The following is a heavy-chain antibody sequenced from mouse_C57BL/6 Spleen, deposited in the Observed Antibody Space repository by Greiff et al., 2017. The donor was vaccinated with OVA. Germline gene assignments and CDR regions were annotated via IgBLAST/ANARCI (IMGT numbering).Heavy chain of an antibody. CDR3: ARWNGSSYEMDY. J-gene: IGHJ4*01. V-gene: IGHV1-54*01. CDR1: GYAFTNYL. D-gene: IGHD1-1*01. CDR2: INPGSGGT. Sequence: QVQLQQSGAELVRPGTSVKVSCKASGYAFTNYLIEWVKQRPGQGLEWIGVINPGSGGTNYNEKFKGKATLTADKSSSTAYMQLSSLTSEDSAVYFCARWNGSSYEMDYWGQGTSVTVSS.